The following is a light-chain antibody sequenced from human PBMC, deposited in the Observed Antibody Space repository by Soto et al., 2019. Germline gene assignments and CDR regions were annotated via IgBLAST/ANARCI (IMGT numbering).Light chain of an antibody. J-gene: IGKJ3*01. Sequence: AIQLTQSPSSLSASVGDRVTITCRASQGISSALAWYQQKPGKDPKLLIYDASSLESGVPSRFSGSGSGTDFTLTISSLQPEDFATYYCQQFNSYPITFGPGTKVDIK. CDR3: QQFNSYPIT. CDR1: QGISSA. V-gene: IGKV1-13*02. CDR2: DAS.